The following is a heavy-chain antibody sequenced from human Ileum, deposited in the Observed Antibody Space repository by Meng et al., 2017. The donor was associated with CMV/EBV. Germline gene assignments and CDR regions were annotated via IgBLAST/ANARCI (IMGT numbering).Heavy chain of an antibody. V-gene: IGHV4-34*01. J-gene: IGHJ4*02. D-gene: IGHD4-11*01. Sequence: QVQLQEVGAGLLKPSETLSLTCAVYGGSFSGYYWSWIRQIPGKGLEWIGEFNHYGSTNYNPSLKSRVTISVDTSKNQFSLNLSSVTAADTAVYYCASGKSNLEYWGQGTLVTVSS. CDR3: ASGKSNLEY. CDR2: FNHYGST. CDR1: GGSFSGYY.